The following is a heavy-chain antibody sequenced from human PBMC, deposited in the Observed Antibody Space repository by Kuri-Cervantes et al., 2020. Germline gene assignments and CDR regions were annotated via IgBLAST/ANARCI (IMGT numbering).Heavy chain of an antibody. V-gene: IGHV1-18*01. J-gene: IGHJ5*01. CDR2: ISAYNGNT. D-gene: IGHD3-10*01. CDR1: GYTLTSYG. CDR3: ARDVFPTLPSPNTPNWFDP. Sequence: ASVKVSCKASGYTLTSYGISWVRQAPGQGLEWMGWISAYNGNTNYAQKLQGRVTMTTDTSTSTAYMELRSLRSDDTAVYYCARDVFPTLPSPNTPNWFDPWGQGTLVTVSS.